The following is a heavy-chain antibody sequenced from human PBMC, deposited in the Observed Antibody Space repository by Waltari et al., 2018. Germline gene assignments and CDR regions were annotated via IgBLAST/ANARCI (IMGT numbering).Heavy chain of an antibody. CDR1: GFTVSSNY. CDR2: IYSGGST. CDR3: ARVGWDSYYYYGMDV. J-gene: IGHJ6*02. D-gene: IGHD1-26*01. V-gene: IGHV3-53*01. Sequence: EVQLVESGGGLIQPGGSLRLSCAASGFTVSSNYISWVRQAPGKGLEWVSVIYSGGSTYYADSVKGRFTISRDNSKNTLYLQMNSLRAEDTAVYYCARVGWDSYYYYGMDVWGQGTTVTVSS.